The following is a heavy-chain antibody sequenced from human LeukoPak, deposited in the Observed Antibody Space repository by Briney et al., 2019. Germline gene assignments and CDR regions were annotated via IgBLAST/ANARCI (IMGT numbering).Heavy chain of an antibody. CDR1: GGSISSSSYY. CDR2: IYYSGGT. V-gene: IGHV4-39*01. Sequence: SETLSLTCTVSGGSISSSSYYWGWIRQPPGKGLEWIGSIYYSGGTYYNPSLKSRVTISVDTSKNQFSLKLSSVTAADTAVYYCARGGWDIVVVVAADFDYWGQGTLVTVSS. J-gene: IGHJ4*02. CDR3: ARGGWDIVVVVAADFDY. D-gene: IGHD2-15*01.